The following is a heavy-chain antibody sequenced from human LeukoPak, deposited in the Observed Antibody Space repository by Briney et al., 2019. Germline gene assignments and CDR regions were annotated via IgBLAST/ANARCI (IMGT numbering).Heavy chain of an antibody. Sequence: PGGSLRLSCAGSGFAFTRYWLSWVRQAPGKGLEWLANIKQDGSETYYVDSVKGRFTISRDNAKNSLFLQMHSLRAEDTAVYYCARDSSGWYRRVDSWGQGTLVSVYS. D-gene: IGHD6-19*01. J-gene: IGHJ4*02. CDR3: ARDSSGWYRRVDS. CDR1: GFAFTRYW. V-gene: IGHV3-7*01. CDR2: IKQDGSET.